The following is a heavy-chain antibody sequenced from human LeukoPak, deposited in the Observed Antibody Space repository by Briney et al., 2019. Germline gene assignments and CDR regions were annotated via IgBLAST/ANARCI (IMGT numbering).Heavy chain of an antibody. Sequence: GGSLRLSCAASGFTFSSYEMNWVRQAPGKGLEWVSYISSSGSTIYYADSVKGRFTISRDNAKNSLYLQMNSLRAEDTAVYYCARILMYKLAFPSGYYFDYWGQGTLVIVSS. CDR1: GFTFSSYE. CDR2: ISSSGSTI. V-gene: IGHV3-48*03. D-gene: IGHD1-14*01. J-gene: IGHJ4*02. CDR3: ARILMYKLAFPSGYYFDY.